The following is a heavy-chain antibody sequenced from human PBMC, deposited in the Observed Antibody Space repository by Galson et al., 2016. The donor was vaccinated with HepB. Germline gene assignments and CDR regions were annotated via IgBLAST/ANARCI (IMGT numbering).Heavy chain of an antibody. V-gene: IGHV5-51*03. CDR2: IYPDDSDT. J-gene: IGHJ6*02. Sequence: SGAEVKKPGESLKISCKGSGFSFTNYWIGWVRQMPGKGLEWMGIIYPDDSDTRYSPSFQGQVTISADKSISTAYLQWSSLKASDTAMYYCATLYWNADDYNGMGVWGQGTTVTVSS. D-gene: IGHD1-1*01. CDR3: ATLYWNADDYNGMGV. CDR1: GFSFTNYW.